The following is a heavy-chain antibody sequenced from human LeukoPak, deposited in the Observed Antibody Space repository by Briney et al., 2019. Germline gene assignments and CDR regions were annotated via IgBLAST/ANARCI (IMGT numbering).Heavy chain of an antibody. CDR3: ARGLTIFGVVNDAFDI. CDR1: GFTFSNYW. Sequence: VGSLRLSCEASGFTFSNYWMHWVRQAPGKGLVWVSLINSDGSSTIYADSVKGRFTISRDNAKNTLYLQMNSLRAEDTAVYYCARGLTIFGVVNDAFDIWGQGTMVTVSS. CDR2: INSDGSST. J-gene: IGHJ3*02. V-gene: IGHV3-74*01. D-gene: IGHD3-3*01.